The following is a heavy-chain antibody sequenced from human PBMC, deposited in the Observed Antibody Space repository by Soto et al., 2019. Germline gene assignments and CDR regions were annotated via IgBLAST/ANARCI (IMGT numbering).Heavy chain of an antibody. V-gene: IGHV3-21*01. CDR1: GFTFSTYS. Sequence: GGSLRLSCAASGFTFSTYSMNWVRQAPGKGLEWVSYISSSSTYIYYADSVKGRFTISRDNAKNSPYLQMNSLRAEDTAVYYCARDSSRLYSSSPYYYYYGMDVWGQGTTVTVSS. J-gene: IGHJ6*02. CDR2: ISSSSTYI. D-gene: IGHD6-6*01. CDR3: ARDSSRLYSSSPYYYYYGMDV.